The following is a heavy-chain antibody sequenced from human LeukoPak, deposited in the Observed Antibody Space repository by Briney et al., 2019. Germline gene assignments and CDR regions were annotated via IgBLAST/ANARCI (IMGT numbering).Heavy chain of an antibody. CDR3: ARDLHNDSSGYYFYFDY. V-gene: IGHV4-39*07. J-gene: IGHJ4*02. CDR2: IYYSGST. CDR1: GGSISSSSYY. Sequence: SETLSLTCTVSGGSISSSSYYWGWLRQPPGKGLEWIGSIYYSGSTYYNPSLKSRVTISVDTSKNQFSLELSSVTAADTAVYYCARDLHNDSSGYYFYFDYWGQGTLVTVSS. D-gene: IGHD3-22*01.